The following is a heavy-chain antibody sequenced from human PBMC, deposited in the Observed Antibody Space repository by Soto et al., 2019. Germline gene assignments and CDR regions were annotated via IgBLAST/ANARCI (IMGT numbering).Heavy chain of an antibody. V-gene: IGHV1-18*01. CDR3: ARDQVGATGDY. Sequence: RASVKVSCKASGYTFTSYGISWVRQAPGQGLEWMGWISAYNGNRNYAQKVQGRVTMTTDTSTNTAYMELRSLRSDDTAVYYCARDQVGATGDYWGQGTLVTVS. J-gene: IGHJ4*02. CDR2: ISAYNGNR. D-gene: IGHD1-26*01. CDR1: GYTFTSYG.